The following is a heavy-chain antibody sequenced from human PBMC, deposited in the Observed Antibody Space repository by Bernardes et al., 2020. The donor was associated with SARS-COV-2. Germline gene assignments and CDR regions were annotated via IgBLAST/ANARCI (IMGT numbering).Heavy chain of an antibody. CDR2: IYSGGST. V-gene: IGHV3-53*01. CDR1: GFTLSRNY. D-gene: IGHD3-10*02. J-gene: IGHJ4*02. CDR3: ARVLPMFQDYLDY. Sequence: GGYLSPSCAAAGFTLSRNYMSWVRPAPGKGLEWVSVIYSGGSTYYADSVKGRFTISRDNSKNTLYLQMNSLRAEDTAVYYCARVLPMFQDYLDYWGQGTLVTVSS.